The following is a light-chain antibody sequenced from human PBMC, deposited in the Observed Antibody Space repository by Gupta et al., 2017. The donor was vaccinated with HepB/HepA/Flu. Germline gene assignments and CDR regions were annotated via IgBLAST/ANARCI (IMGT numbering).Light chain of an antibody. Sequence: QSVLNQPPSASGTSGQTVTIYCSGSSPNIENNYVNWYQQFPGTAPKLLIYRNNQRPSGVPDRFSGSKSGTSVSLAISGLRSEDEADYYCVSWDDSLNGRVFGGGTRLTVL. V-gene: IGLV1-47*01. CDR2: RNN. CDR1: SPNIENNY. J-gene: IGLJ3*02. CDR3: VSWDDSLNGRV.